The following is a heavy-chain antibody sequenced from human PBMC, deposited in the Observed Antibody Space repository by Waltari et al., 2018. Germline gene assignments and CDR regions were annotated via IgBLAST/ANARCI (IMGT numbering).Heavy chain of an antibody. D-gene: IGHD2-15*01. CDR1: GGSISSGGYY. CDR2: IKYSGGT. J-gene: IGHJ4*02. CDR3: ARGMVTRYYFDY. V-gene: IGHV4-31*03. Sequence: QVQLQESGPGLVKPSQTLSLTCTVSGGSISSGGYYWSWIRQHPGKGLEWIGHIKYSGGTYYNPSLKSRVTISVDTSKNQFSLKLSSVTAADTAVYYCARGMVTRYYFDYWGQGTLVTVSS.